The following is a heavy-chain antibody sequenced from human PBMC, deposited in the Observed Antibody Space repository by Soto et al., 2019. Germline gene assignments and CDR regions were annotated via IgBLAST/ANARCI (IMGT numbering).Heavy chain of an antibody. CDR2: SNDGSGYS. CDR3: VRDDSEISGVVTLEY. J-gene: IGHJ4*02. CDR1: GYNFKNYA. V-gene: IGHV1-3*01. Sequence: QVQLVQSGAEVKRPGASVRISCKDSGYNFKNYAIHWVRQAPGQRLERMGWSNDGSGYSRDSQKFQGRVAIPRDTSANTAYMDLSSLKSEDTATYYGVRDDSEISGVVTLEYWGPGTLVTVSS. D-gene: IGHD3-3*01.